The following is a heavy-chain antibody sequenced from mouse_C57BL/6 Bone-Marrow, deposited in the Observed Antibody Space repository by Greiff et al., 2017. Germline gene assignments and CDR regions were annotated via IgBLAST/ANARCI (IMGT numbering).Heavy chain of an antibody. CDR3: ARDQITTVVATRAMDY. J-gene: IGHJ4*01. D-gene: IGHD1-1*01. V-gene: IGHV1-81*01. Sequence: VQGVESGAELARPGASVKLSCKASGYTFTSYGISWVKQRTGQGLEWIGEIYPRSGNTYYNEKFKGKATLTADKSSSTAYMELRSLTSEDSAVYFCARDQITTVVATRAMDYWGQGTSVTVSS. CDR1: GYTFTSYG. CDR2: IYPRSGNT.